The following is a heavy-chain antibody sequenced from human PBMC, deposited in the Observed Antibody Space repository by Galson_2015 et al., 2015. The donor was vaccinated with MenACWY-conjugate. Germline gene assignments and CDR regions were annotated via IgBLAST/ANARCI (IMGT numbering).Heavy chain of an antibody. D-gene: IGHD3-16*01. CDR1: GFIFSSYS. CDR3: AKGVWGTFDY. CDR2: IGGSGTT. J-gene: IGHJ4*02. Sequence: SLRLSCAASGFIFSSYSMNWVRQAPGKGLEWVSSIGGSGTTYYADSVKGRFTISRDNSKNTLYLQMNSLRAEDTAVYYCAKGVWGTFDYWGQGTLVTVSS. V-gene: IGHV3-23*01.